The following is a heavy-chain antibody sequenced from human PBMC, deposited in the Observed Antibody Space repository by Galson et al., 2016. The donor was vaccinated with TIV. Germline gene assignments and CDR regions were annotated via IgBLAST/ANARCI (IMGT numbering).Heavy chain of an antibody. D-gene: IGHD3-10*01. CDR1: DYSISSGYY. CDR3: ASIFASGRKGYS. J-gene: IGHJ4*02. Sequence: ETLSLTCTVSDYSISSGYYWSWIRQPPGKGLEWIGSIYHTGSTYYNPSLKSRVTISVDTSKNQFSLIVFSVTAADTAVYYCASIFASGRKGYSWGQGTLVTVSS. V-gene: IGHV4-38-2*02. CDR2: IYHTGST.